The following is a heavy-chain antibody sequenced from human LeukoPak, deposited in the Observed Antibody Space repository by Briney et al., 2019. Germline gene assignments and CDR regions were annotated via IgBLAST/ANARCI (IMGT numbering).Heavy chain of an antibody. CDR1: EFTFRTSW. V-gene: IGHV3-7*01. CDR2: INGDGSVK. J-gene: IGHJ4*02. D-gene: IGHD3-16*01. CDR3: ARDRAYSTFDY. Sequence: GGSLRLSCAASEFTFRTSWMSWVRQAPGKGLEWMTNINGDGSVKNYVDSVKGRFTISRDNAENSLYLQMNSLRAEDTAVYFCARDRAYSTFDYWGQGTLVTVSS.